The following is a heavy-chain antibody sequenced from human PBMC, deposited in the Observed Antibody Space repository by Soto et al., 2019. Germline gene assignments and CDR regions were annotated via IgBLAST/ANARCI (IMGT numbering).Heavy chain of an antibody. CDR1: GGSISSYY. V-gene: IGHV4-59*01. CDR3: ARGTGSGWYGYYFDY. J-gene: IGHJ4*02. Sequence: QVQLQESGPGLVKPSETLSLTCTVSGGSISSYYWSWIRQPPGKGLEWIGYIYYSGSTNYNPSLKSRVTISVDTSKNQFSLRLSSVTAADTAVYYCARGTGSGWYGYYFDYWGQGTLVTVSS. D-gene: IGHD6-19*01. CDR2: IYYSGST.